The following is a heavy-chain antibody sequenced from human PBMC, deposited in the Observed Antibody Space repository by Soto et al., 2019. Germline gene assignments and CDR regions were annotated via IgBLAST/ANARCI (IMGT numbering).Heavy chain of an antibody. J-gene: IGHJ3*02. D-gene: IGHD3-9*01. V-gene: IGHV1-45*02. CDR1: GYTFTYRY. CDR3: ARGGLRYLAHDAFDI. Sequence: QMQLVQSGAEVKKTGSSVKVSCKASGYTFTYRYLHWVRQAPGQALEWMGWITPFNGNSNYAQKFQDRVTITTDRSMSTAYMELSSLRSEDTAMYYCARGGLRYLAHDAFDIWGQGTMVTVSS. CDR2: ITPFNGNS.